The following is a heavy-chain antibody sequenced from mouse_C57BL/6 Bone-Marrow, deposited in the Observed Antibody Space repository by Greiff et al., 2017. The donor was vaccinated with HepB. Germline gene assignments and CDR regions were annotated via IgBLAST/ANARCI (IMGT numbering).Heavy chain of an antibody. J-gene: IGHJ1*03. CDR3: ARSRYYYGSLWYFDV. Sequence: VQLQQSGPELVKPGASVKIPCKASGYTFTDYNMDWVKQSHGKSLEWIGDINPNNGGTIYNQKFKGKSTLTVDKSSSTAYMALRSLTSEDTAVYYCARSRYYYGSLWYFDVWGTGTTVTVSS. CDR2: INPNNGGT. CDR1: GYTFTDYN. D-gene: IGHD1-1*01. V-gene: IGHV1-18*01.